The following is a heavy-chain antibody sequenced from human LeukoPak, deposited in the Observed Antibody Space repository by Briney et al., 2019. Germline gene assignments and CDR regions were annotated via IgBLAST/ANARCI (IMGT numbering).Heavy chain of an antibody. CDR1: GYTFITYY. CDR2: INPSTDST. Sequence: ASVKVSCKASGYTFITYYMHWVRQAPGQGLEWMGLINPSTDSTTYAQKFQGKVTMTRDMSTNTFYMQLSSLRSEDTAVYYCARVRNYDILTGYYRDAFDIWGQGTMVTVSS. D-gene: IGHD3-9*01. CDR3: ARVRNYDILTGYYRDAFDI. J-gene: IGHJ3*02. V-gene: IGHV1-46*01.